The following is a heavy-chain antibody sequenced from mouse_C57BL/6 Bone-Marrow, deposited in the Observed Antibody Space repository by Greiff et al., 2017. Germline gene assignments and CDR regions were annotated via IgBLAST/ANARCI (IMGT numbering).Heavy chain of an antibody. CDR3: ARGSTMAQGGFAY. CDR1: GYTFTSYG. Sequence: QVQLQQSGAELARPGASVKLSCKASGYTFTSYGISWVKQRTGQGLEWIGEIYPRSGNTYYNEKFKGKATLTADKSSSTAYMELRSLTSEDSAVYFCARGSTMAQGGFAYWGQGTLVTVSA. J-gene: IGHJ3*01. V-gene: IGHV1-81*01. D-gene: IGHD2-1*01. CDR2: IYPRSGNT.